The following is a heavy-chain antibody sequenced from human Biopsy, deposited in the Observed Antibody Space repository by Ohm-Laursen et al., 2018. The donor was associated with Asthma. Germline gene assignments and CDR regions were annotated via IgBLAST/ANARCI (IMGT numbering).Heavy chain of an antibody. CDR1: GFTVSTNG. CDR3: ARAYGGSFFSGSFDI. V-gene: IGHV3-53*01. D-gene: IGHD4-23*01. Sequence: GSLRLSCAASGFTVSTNGMSWVRQPPGKGLEWVSVIYSGGTSHTADSVRGRVTISRDNSKNTLSLQVNSLRAEDTAVYYCARAYGGSFFSGSFDIWGQGTMVTVSS. CDR2: IYSGGTS. J-gene: IGHJ3*02.